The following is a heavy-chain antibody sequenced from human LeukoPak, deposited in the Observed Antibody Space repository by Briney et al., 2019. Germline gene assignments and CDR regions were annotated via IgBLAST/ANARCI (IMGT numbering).Heavy chain of an antibody. D-gene: IGHD5-18*01. CDR2: IRYDGSNK. V-gene: IGHV3-30*02. CDR3: AKEASRGSSFAYTPIEKPYYLDY. J-gene: IGHJ4*02. CDR1: GFTFSSYG. Sequence: PGGSLRLSCAASGFTFSSYGMYWVRQAPGKGLEWVAFIRYDGSNKYYADSVKGRFTVSRDNSKNTLYLQMNSLRAEDTAVYYCAKEASRGSSFAYTPIEKPYYLDYWGQGTLVTVSS.